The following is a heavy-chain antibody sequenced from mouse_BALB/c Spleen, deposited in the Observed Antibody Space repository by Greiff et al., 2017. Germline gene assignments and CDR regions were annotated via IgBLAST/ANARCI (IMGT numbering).Heavy chain of an antibody. CDR1: GFTFSSYA. Sequence: DVMLVESGGGLVQPGGSLKLSCAASGFTFSSYAMSWVRQTPEKRLEWVATISSGGSYTYYPDSVKGRFTISRDNAKNTLYLQMSSLRSEDTAMYYCARLSAGFAYWGQGTLVTVSA. CDR3: ARLSAGFAY. CDR2: ISSGGSYT. J-gene: IGHJ3*01. V-gene: IGHV5-9-1*01.